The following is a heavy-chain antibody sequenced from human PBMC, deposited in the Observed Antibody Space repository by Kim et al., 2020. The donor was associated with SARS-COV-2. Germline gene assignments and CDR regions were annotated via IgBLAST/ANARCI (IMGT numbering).Heavy chain of an antibody. CDR1: GFTFSSYA. CDR3: ARTYYYDSSGYFAPHFD. J-gene: IGHJ4*01. Sequence: GGSLRLSCAASGFTFSSYAMHWVRQAPGKGLEWVAVISYDGSNKYYADSVKGRFTISRDNSKNTLYLQMNSLRAEDTAVYYCARTYYYDSSGYFAPHFD. V-gene: IGHV3-30-3*01. CDR2: ISYDGSNK. D-gene: IGHD3-22*01.